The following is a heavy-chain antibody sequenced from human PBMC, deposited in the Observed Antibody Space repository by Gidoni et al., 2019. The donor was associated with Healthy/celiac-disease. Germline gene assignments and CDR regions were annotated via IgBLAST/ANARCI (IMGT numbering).Heavy chain of an antibody. V-gene: IGHV3-23*01. D-gene: IGHD6-19*01. J-gene: IGHJ5*02. CDR2: IRGSGGST. Sequence: EVQLLESGGGLVQPGGSLRLSCAASGFTFSSYAMSWVRQAPGKGLEWVSAIRGSGGSTYYADSVKGRFTISRDNSKNTLYLQMNSLRAEDTAVYYCAKSSMGGWYLSWFDPWGQGTLVTVSS. CDR3: AKSSMGGWYLSWFDP. CDR1: GFTFSSYA.